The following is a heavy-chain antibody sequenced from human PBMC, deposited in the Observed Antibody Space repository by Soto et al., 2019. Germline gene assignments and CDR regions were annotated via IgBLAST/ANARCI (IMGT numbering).Heavy chain of an antibody. CDR1: GGSITSNAW. D-gene: IGHD2-15*01. CDR3: ARGIFTSYHGMDV. Sequence: QVQLQESGPGLVKPSGTLSLTCAVSGGSITSNAWWSWVRQPPGKGLEWIGERYHSGSTNYNPSLKSRVAISVDASKNQFSLRLSSVTAADTAIYYCARGIFTSYHGMDVWGQGTTVTVSS. J-gene: IGHJ6*02. CDR2: RYHSGST. V-gene: IGHV4-4*02.